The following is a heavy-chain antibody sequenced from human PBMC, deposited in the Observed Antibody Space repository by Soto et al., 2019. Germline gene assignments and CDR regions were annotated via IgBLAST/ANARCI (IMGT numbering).Heavy chain of an antibody. V-gene: IGHV3-30-3*01. CDR3: ARDLNFGVVTSFYFDY. J-gene: IGHJ4*02. D-gene: IGHD3-3*01. CDR2: ISYDGSNK. CDR1: GFTFSSYV. Sequence: GGTLRLSCAASGFTFSSYVMYWVRQAPGKGLEWVAVISYDGSNKDYADSVKGRFTISRDNSKNTLYLQMNSLRAEDTAVYYCARDLNFGVVTSFYFDYWGQGTLVTVSS.